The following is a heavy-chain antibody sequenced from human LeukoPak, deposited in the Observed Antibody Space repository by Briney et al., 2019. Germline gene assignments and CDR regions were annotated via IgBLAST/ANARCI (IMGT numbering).Heavy chain of an antibody. CDR2: IYYSGST. Sequence: SETLSLTCTVSGGSISSGDYYWSWIRQPPGKGLEWIGYIYYSGSTYYSPSLKSRVTISVDTSKNQFSLKLGSVTAADTAVYYCARVCLSPDKIDWGQGTLVTVSS. CDR1: GGSISSGDYY. CDR3: ARVCLSPDKID. V-gene: IGHV4-30-4*01. J-gene: IGHJ4*02. D-gene: IGHD5/OR15-5a*01.